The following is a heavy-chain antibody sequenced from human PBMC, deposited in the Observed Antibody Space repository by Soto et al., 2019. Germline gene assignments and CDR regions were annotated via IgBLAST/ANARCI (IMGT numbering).Heavy chain of an antibody. CDR2: ISAHNGNT. D-gene: IGHD1-1*01. CDR1: GYAFTPSG. J-gene: IGHJ4*02. CDR3: ARGRYGDY. V-gene: IGHV1-18*01. Sequence: QVHLVQSGAEVKKPGASVKVSCQGSGYAFTPSGITWVRQAPGQGLEWMGWISAHNGNTNYATKLQGRVTVTRDTSTSTVYMELRSRRYDDTAVYYCARGRYGDYWGQGALVTVSS.